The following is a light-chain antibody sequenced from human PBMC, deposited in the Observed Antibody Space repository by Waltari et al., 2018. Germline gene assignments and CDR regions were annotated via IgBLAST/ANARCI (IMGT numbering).Light chain of an antibody. J-gene: IGLJ2*01. CDR1: SSNIGAGYD. V-gene: IGLV1-40*01. CDR2: AST. CDR3: QSYDSGLSGVV. Sequence: QSILTQPPSVSGAPGQSVTISCTGSSSNIGAGYDVHWYQQLPGTTPQRVLYASTIRPSGVPGRFSGSKSGSSASLAITGLQAEDEGDYYCQSYDSGLSGVVFGGGTKLTVL.